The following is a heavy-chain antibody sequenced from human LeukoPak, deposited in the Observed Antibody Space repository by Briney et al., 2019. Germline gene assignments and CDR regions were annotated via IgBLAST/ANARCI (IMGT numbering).Heavy chain of an antibody. J-gene: IGHJ1*01. V-gene: IGHV4-4*07. Sequence: PSETLSLTCTVSGGSISSYYWSWIRQPAGKGLEWIGRIYTSGSTNYNPSLKSRVTMSVDTSKNQFSLKLSSVTAADTAVYYCARAPYSGSYDAEYFQHWGQGTLVTVSS. CDR2: IYTSGST. CDR1: GGSISSYY. CDR3: ARAPYSGSYDAEYFQH. D-gene: IGHD1-26*01.